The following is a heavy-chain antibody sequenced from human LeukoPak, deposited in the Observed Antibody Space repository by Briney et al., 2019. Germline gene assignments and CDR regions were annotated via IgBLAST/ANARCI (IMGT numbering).Heavy chain of an antibody. CDR2: IYPGDSDT. D-gene: IGHD4-23*01. V-gene: IGHV5-51*01. J-gene: IGHJ4*02. CDR1: GYSFTSYW. CDR3: ARGMGGNFGKIDY. Sequence: GESLKISCKGSGYSFTSYWIRWVRQVPGKGLEWMGIIYPGDSDTRHSPSFQGQVTNSAEQSIGTAHLEWESLKASHTAMYYCARGMGGNFGKIDYWGQGTLVTVSS.